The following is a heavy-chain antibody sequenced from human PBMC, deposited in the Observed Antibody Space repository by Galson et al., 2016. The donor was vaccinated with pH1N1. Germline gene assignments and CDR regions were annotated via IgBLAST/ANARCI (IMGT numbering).Heavy chain of an antibody. CDR3: ARVGDFWSYYYYNMDV. V-gene: IGHV3-53*01. D-gene: IGHD3-3*01. Sequence: SLRLSCAASGFTVSSNYMSWVRQAPGKGLEWVSLIYSGGRTYYADSVKGRFTFSRDNSKNTLYLQMNSLRVEDTAVYYCARVGDFWSYYYYNMDVWGQGTTVTVSS. J-gene: IGHJ6*02. CDR2: IYSGGRT. CDR1: GFTVSSNY.